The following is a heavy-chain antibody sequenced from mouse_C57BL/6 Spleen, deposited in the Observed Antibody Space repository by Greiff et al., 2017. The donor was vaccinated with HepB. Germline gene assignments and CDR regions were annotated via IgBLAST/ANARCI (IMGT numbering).Heavy chain of an antibody. Sequence: VQLQQSGPELVKPGASVKMSCKASGYTFTDYNMHWVKQSHGKSLEWIGYINPNNGGTSYNQKFKSKATLTVDTSSSTAYMQLSSLTSEDSAVYYCAISSGFYYFDYWGQGTTLTVSS. CDR1: GYTFTDYN. CDR2: INPNNGGT. V-gene: IGHV1-22*01. J-gene: IGHJ2*01. CDR3: AISSGFYYFDY. D-gene: IGHD3-2*02.